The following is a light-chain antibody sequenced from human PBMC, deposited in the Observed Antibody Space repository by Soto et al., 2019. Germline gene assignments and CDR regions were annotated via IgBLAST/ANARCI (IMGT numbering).Light chain of an antibody. CDR3: QQYGGSPRA. V-gene: IGKV3-20*01. Sequence: EIVLTQSPGTLSLSPGERATLSCRASQSVSSSHLAWYQQKPGQAPRLLIYGASFRATGIPDRFSGSASGTDFTLTISRLEPEDFAVYYCQQYGGSPRAFGQGTKLAIK. CDR1: QSVSSSH. CDR2: GAS. J-gene: IGKJ2*01.